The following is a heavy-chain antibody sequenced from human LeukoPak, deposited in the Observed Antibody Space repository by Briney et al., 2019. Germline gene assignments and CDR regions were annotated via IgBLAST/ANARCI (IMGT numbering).Heavy chain of an antibody. J-gene: IGHJ4*02. V-gene: IGHV3-11*06. Sequence: GGSLRLSCAASGFTFSDHQMSWVRQAPGKGLEWVSDITSTSSSTNYADSVKGRFTISRDNAKKSLYLQMNSLRAEDTAVYYCARDKGTYWGQGTLVTVSS. CDR3: ARDKGTY. CDR2: ITSTSSST. CDR1: GFTFSDHQ.